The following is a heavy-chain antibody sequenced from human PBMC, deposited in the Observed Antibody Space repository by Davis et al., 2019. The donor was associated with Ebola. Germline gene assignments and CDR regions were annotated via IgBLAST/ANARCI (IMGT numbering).Heavy chain of an antibody. V-gene: IGHV1-3*01. Sequence: ASVKVSCKASGYTFTSYAMHWVRQAPGQRLEWMGWINAGNGNTKYSQKFQGRVTITRDTSASTAYMELSSLRSEDTAVYYCARGGEQLVFDAFDIWGQGTMVTVSS. CDR2: INAGNGNT. CDR1: GYTFTSYA. D-gene: IGHD6-6*01. CDR3: ARGGEQLVFDAFDI. J-gene: IGHJ3*02.